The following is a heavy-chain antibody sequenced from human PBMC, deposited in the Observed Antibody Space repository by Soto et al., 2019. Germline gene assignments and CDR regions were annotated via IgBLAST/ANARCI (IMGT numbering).Heavy chain of an antibody. Sequence: GESLKISCKGSGYSFTSYWISWVRQMPGKGLEWMGRIDPTDSYTDYSPSFQGHVTISADKSITTAYLQWSSLRTSDTAIYYCARHATDDGDYAPAWFVTWGQGTLVTVSS. CDR1: GYSFTSYW. CDR3: ARHATDDGDYAPAWFVT. CDR2: IDPTDSYT. J-gene: IGHJ5*02. D-gene: IGHD4-17*01. V-gene: IGHV5-10-1*01.